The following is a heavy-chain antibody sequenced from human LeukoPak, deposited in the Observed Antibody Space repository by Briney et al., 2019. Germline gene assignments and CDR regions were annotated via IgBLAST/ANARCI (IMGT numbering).Heavy chain of an antibody. D-gene: IGHD6-19*01. J-gene: IGHJ6*03. CDR1: GFTFSSYW. V-gene: IGHV3-74*01. CDR2: INSDGSST. Sequence: PGGSLRLSCAASGFTFSSYWMHWVRQAPGKGLVWVSRINSDGSSTSYADSVKGRFTISRDNAKNTLYLQMNSLRAEDTAVYYCASRGYSSGWYYYYYYMDVWGKGTRSPSP. CDR3: ASRGYSSGWYYYYYYMDV.